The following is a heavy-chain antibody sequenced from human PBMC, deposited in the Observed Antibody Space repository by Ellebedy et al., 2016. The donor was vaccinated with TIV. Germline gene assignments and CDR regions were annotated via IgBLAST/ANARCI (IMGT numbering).Heavy chain of an antibody. D-gene: IGHD6-6*01. CDR2: IYSGSRT. V-gene: IGHV3-53*01. CDR3: AKTSSSKGFFDY. J-gene: IGHJ4*02. CDR1: GFSVSSNY. Sequence: GESLKISXAASGFSVSSNYMSWVRQPPGKGLEGVSIIYSGSRTSYADSVKGRFTISRDKSKNTLYLQMNSLRAEDTAVYYCAKTSSSKGFFDYWGQGTLVTVSS.